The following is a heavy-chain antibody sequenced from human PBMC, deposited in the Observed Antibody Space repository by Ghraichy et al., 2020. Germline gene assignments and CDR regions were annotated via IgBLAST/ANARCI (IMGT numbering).Heavy chain of an antibody. CDR3: ARGFTALGATSAFDV. Sequence: SETLSLTCTFSGVSINSYYWSWVRQSPGKGLEWIGYIYYTGITNYNPSLKSRFTISIDTSHNQFSLKMTSFPSADTAVYYCARGFTALGATSAFDVWGQGTMVTVSS. D-gene: IGHD1-26*01. J-gene: IGHJ3*01. V-gene: IGHV4-59*08. CDR1: GVSINSYY. CDR2: IYYTGIT.